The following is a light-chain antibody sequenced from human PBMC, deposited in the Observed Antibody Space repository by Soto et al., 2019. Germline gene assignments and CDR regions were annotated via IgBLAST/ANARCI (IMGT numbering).Light chain of an antibody. CDR2: SNT. CDR3: AAWDDSLNGVI. CDR1: SSNIGSYI. V-gene: IGLV1-44*01. J-gene: IGLJ2*01. Sequence: QSVLTQPPSASGTPGQAVSISCSGSSSNIGSYIVNWYQQLPGTAPKLLMYSNTQRPSGVPDRFSGSKSGTSASLAISGLQSGDEATYYCAAWDDSLNGVIFGGGTQLTVL.